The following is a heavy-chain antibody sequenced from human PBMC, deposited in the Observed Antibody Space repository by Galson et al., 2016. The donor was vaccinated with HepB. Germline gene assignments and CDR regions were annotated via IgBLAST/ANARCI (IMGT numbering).Heavy chain of an antibody. V-gene: IGHV3-7*05. D-gene: IGHD3-22*01. Sequence: SLRLSCAASGFTFSDYWVAWVRQTPGEGLEWVANIKQDGSEKYYVDSVKGRFTISRDNAKNSLYLQMNSLRPEDTAVYYCSSAAYHYGSNGYYFAYWG. CDR1: GFTFSDYW. J-gene: IGHJ4*01. CDR3: SSAAYHYGSNGYYFAY. CDR2: IKQDGSEK.